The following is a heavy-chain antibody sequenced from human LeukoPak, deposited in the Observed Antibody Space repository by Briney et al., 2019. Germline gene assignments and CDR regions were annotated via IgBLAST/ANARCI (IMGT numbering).Heavy chain of an antibody. CDR2: ISGYNGNT. V-gene: IGHV1-18*01. D-gene: IGHD5/OR15-5a*01. CDR3: ARDWHSVSSTRGIYFDY. Sequence: GASVKVSCKASGYAFSSYGISWVRQAPGQGLEWMGWISGYNGNTNYAQKLQGRVTMTTDTSTTTAYMELRSLRYDDTAVYYCARDWHSVSSTRGIYFDYWGQGTLVTVSS. J-gene: IGHJ4*02. CDR1: GYAFSSYG.